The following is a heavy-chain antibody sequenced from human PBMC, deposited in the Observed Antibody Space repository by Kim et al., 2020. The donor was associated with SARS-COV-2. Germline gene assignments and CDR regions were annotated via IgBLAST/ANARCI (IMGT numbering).Heavy chain of an antibody. CDR1: GFTFSDYY. D-gene: IGHD6-19*01. V-gene: IGHV3-11*06. CDR2: ISSSSSYT. CDR3: AVGAVAGGLRLDY. Sequence: GGSLRLSCAASGFTFSDYYMSWIRQAPGKGLEWVSYISSSSSYTNYADSVKGRFTISRDNAKNSLYLQMNSLRAEDTAVYYCAVGAVAGGLRLDYWGQGTLVTVSS. J-gene: IGHJ4*02.